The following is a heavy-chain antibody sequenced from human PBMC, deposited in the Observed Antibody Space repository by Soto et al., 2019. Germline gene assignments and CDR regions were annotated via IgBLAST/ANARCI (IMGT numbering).Heavy chain of an antibody. Sequence: SVKVSCKASGGTFSSYAISWVRQAPGQGLEWMGGIIPIFGTANYAQKFQGRVTITADESTSTAYMELSSLRSEDTAVYYCARSLEMTNEGTANWLDPWGQGTKVTVYS. J-gene: IGHJ5*02. CDR2: IIPIFGTA. CDR1: GGTFSSYA. CDR3: ARSLEMTNEGTANWLDP. D-gene: IGHD4-17*01. V-gene: IGHV1-69*13.